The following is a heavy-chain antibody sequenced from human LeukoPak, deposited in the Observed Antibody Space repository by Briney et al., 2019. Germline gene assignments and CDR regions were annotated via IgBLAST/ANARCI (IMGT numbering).Heavy chain of an antibody. CDR1: GGTFSSYA. CDR3: ARDRHRDYSNPYYFDY. D-gene: IGHD4-11*01. V-gene: IGHV1-69*05. Sequence: GSSVKVSCKASGGTFSSYAISWVRQAPGQGLEWMGGIIPIFGTANYAQKFQGRVTITTDESTSTAHMELSSLRSEDTAVYYCARDRHRDYSNPYYFDYWGQGTLVTVSS. J-gene: IGHJ4*02. CDR2: IIPIFGTA.